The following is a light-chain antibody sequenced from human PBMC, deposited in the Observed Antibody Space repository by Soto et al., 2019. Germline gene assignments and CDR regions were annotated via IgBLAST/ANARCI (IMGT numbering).Light chain of an antibody. CDR3: SSHAGSSCV. CDR1: SSDVGGYNY. CDR2: EVS. V-gene: IGLV2-8*01. Sequence: QSVLTQPPSASGSPGQSVTISCTGTSSDVGGYNYVSWYQQHPGKAPKLMIYEVSKRPSGVPDRFSGSKSGNTASLTVSGLQAEDEADYYCSSHAGSSCVFGTGTKVTVL. J-gene: IGLJ1*01.